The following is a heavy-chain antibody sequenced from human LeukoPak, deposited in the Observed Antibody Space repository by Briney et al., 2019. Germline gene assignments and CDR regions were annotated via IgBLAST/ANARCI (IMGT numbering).Heavy chain of an antibody. J-gene: IGHJ6*04. CDR3: ARDGMVRGVRSSPYYYGMDV. V-gene: IGHV1-69*13. D-gene: IGHD3-10*01. CDR2: IIPMFGTA. Sequence: ASVKVSCKASGGTFSSYAISWVRQAPGQGLEWMGGIIPMFGTANYAQKFQGRVTITADESTSTAYMELSSLRSEDTAVYYCARDGMVRGVRSSPYYYGMDVWGKGTTVTVSS. CDR1: GGTFSSYA.